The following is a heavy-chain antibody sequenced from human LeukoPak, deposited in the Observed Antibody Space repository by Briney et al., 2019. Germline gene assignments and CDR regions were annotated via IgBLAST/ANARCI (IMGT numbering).Heavy chain of an antibody. CDR3: ARGNPLPEKY. CDR2: MNPNSGNT. Sequence: GASVPVTCMASGYTFTSYVINGVGPASAQGVDWMGWMNPNSGNTGYAQKFQGRVPMTRHTSIRTAYMELRSLGSEVPAVYYCARGNPLPEKYWGQGTLVTVSA. J-gene: IGHJ4*02. CDR1: GYTFTSYV. V-gene: IGHV1-8*01.